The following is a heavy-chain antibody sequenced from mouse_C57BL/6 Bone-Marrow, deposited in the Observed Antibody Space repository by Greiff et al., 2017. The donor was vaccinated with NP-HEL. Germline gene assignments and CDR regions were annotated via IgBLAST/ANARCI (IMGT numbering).Heavy chain of an antibody. V-gene: IGHV5-15*01. Sequence: EVKLVESGGGLVQPGGSLKLSCAASGFTFSDYGMAWVRQAPRKGPEWVAFISNLAYSIYYADTVTGRFTISRENAKNTLYLEMSSLRSEDTAMYYCARPWDSYWYFDVWGTGTTVTVSS. J-gene: IGHJ1*03. CDR2: ISNLAYSI. CDR3: ARPWDSYWYFDV. D-gene: IGHD4-1*01. CDR1: GFTFSDYG.